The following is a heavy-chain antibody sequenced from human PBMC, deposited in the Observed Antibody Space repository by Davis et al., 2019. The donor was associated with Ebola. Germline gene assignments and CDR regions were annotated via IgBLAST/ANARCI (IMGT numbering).Heavy chain of an antibody. Sequence: SQTLSLTCAVYGGSFSGYYWSWIRQPPGKGLEWVGEINRSGSTNYNPSLKSRVTISVDTSKNQFSLKLSSVTAADTAVYYCARGPPPVYIVVVPAARTPRWFDPWGQGTLVTVSS. CDR2: INRSGST. J-gene: IGHJ5*02. D-gene: IGHD2-2*01. CDR3: ARGPPPVYIVVVPAARTPRWFDP. CDR1: GGSFSGYY. V-gene: IGHV4-34*01.